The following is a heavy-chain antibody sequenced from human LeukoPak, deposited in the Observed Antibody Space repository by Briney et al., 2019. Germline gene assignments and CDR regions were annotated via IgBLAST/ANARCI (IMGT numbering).Heavy chain of an antibody. J-gene: IGHJ3*02. CDR1: GYTFTSYG. V-gene: IGHV1-8*03. D-gene: IGHD3-3*01. CDR2: MNPNSGNT. Sequence: ASVKVSCKASGYTFTSYGINWVRQATGQGLEWMGWMNPNSGNTGYAQKFQGRVTITRNTSISTAYMELSSLRSEDTAVYYCARSPHPYYDFWSGYYRDAFDIWGQGTMVTVSS. CDR3: ARSPHPYYDFWSGYYRDAFDI.